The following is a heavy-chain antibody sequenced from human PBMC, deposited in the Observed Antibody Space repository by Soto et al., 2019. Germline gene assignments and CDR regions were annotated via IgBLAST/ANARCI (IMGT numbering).Heavy chain of an antibody. CDR3: ARVVVPTTATTSNWFDP. CDR2: INPSGGST. V-gene: IGHV1-46*01. J-gene: IGHJ5*02. CDR1: GYTFTTYY. D-gene: IGHD4-17*01. Sequence: ASVKVSCKASGYTFTTYYLHWVRQAPGQGLEWMGVINPSGGSTNYAQRFQGRVTMTSDTSTSTVYMELSSLRADDTAVYYCARVVVPTTATTSNWFDPWGQGTLVTVSS.